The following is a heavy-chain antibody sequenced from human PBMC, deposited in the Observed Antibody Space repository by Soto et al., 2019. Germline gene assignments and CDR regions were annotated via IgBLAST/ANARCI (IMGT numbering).Heavy chain of an antibody. D-gene: IGHD3-10*01. CDR3: AKPLGSESYLPFDY. Sequence: EVQLLESGGGLVQPGGSLRLSCAASGFTFSIYGLSWVRQAPGKGREWVSAISGSGENTYYADSVKGRFTFSRDNAKDTLYLQMNSLRAEDTAVYYCAKPLGSESYLPFDYWGQGTLVTVSS. CDR2: ISGSGENT. CDR1: GFTFSIYG. J-gene: IGHJ4*02. V-gene: IGHV3-23*01.